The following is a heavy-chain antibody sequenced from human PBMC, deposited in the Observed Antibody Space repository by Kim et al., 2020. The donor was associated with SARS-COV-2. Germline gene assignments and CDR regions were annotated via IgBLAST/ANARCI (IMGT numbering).Heavy chain of an antibody. V-gene: IGHV4-34*01. D-gene: IGHD3-16*01. J-gene: IGHJ6*02. CDR3: ASLRRGVMAYYYYGMDV. CDR1: GGSFSGYY. Sequence: SETLSLTCAVYGGSFSGYYWSWIRQPPGKGLEWIGEINHSGSTNYNPSLKSRVTISVDTSKNQFSLKLSSVTAADTAVYYCASLRRGVMAYYYYGMDVWGQGTTVTVSS. CDR2: INHSGST.